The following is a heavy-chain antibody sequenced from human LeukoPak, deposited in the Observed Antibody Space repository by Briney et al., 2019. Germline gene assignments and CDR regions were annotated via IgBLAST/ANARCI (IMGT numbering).Heavy chain of an antibody. J-gene: IGHJ4*02. V-gene: IGHV3-21*01. CDR1: GFTFSSYS. CDR2: ISSSSSYI. CDR3: ARVSLEQLVDY. Sequence: GGSLRLSCAASGFTFSSYSMNWVRQAPGKGLEWVSSISSSSSYIYYADSVKGRFTISRDNAKNSLYLQMNSLRAEDTAVYYCARVSLEQLVDYWGQGTLATVSS. D-gene: IGHD6-6*01.